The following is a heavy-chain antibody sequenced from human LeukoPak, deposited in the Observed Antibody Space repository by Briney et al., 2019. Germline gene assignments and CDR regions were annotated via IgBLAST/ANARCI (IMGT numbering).Heavy chain of an antibody. D-gene: IGHD3-22*01. Sequence: GGSLRLSCAASGFTFSSYGMHWVRQAPGKGLEWVAVISYDGSNKYYADSVKSRFTISRDNSKNTLYLQMNSLRAEDTAVYYCARDPDSSGYYTFDPWGQGTLVTVSS. J-gene: IGHJ5*02. CDR2: ISYDGSNK. CDR3: ARDPDSSGYYTFDP. CDR1: GFTFSSYG. V-gene: IGHV3-30*19.